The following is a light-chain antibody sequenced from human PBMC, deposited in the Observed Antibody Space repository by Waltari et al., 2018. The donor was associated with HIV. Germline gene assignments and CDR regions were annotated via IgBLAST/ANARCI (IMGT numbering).Light chain of an antibody. CDR3: QQYNNWPLT. CDR2: GAS. CDR1: QSVSSN. V-gene: IGKV3-15*01. Sequence: EIVMTQSPATLSVSPGERATLSCRASQSVSSNLAWYQQKPGQGPRLLVYGASIRATGIPARFSGSGSGTEFSLTISSLQSEDFAVYYCQQYNNWPLTFGQGTRLEIK. J-gene: IGKJ5*01.